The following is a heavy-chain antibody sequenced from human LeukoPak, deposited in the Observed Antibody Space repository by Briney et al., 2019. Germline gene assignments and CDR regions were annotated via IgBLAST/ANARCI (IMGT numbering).Heavy chain of an antibody. V-gene: IGHV4-4*07. J-gene: IGHJ4*02. CDR3: ARAGGGSAVFDY. CDR2: IDTSGNT. Sequence: SETLSLTCTASGASISSYYWSWIRQPAGKGLEWIGRIDTSGNTNYKPSLKSRVTMSVDTSKNQFSLKLNSVAAADTAVYYCARAGGGSAVFDYWGQGTLVTVSS. CDR1: GASISSYY. D-gene: IGHD2-15*01.